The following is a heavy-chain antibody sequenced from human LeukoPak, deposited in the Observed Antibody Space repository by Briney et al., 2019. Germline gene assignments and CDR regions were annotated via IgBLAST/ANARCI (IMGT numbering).Heavy chain of an antibody. CDR1: GFTFSSYV. CDR2: ISGSGGST. J-gene: IGHJ1*01. D-gene: IGHD2-15*01. CDR3: ARMSVDEVVVAGEYFQH. V-gene: IGHV3-23*01. Sequence: GGSLRLSCAASGFTFSSYVMSWVRQAPGKGLEWVSTISGSGGSTYYADSAKGRFTISRDNSKNTLYLQMNSLRAEDTAVYYCARMSVDEVVVAGEYFQHWGQGTLVTVSS.